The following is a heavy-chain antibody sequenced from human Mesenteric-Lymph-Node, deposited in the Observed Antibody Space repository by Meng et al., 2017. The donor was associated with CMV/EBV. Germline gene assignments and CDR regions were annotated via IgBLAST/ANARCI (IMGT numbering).Heavy chain of an antibody. CDR3: ARGRFTMVRGVIIRAFWFDP. CDR1: GGSMSSSY. J-gene: IGHJ5*02. Sequence: SCTVSGGSMSSSYWSWIRQPPGKGLEWIGNIYYSGSTNYNPSLKSRVTISVDTSKNQFSLKLSSVTAADTAVYYCARGRFTMVRGVIIRAFWFDPWGQGTLVTVSS. CDR2: IYYSGST. V-gene: IGHV4-59*12. D-gene: IGHD3-10*01.